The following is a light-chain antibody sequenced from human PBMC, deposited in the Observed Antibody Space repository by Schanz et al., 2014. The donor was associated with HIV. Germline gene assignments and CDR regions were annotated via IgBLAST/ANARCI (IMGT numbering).Light chain of an antibody. CDR1: GPDIGNYKY. J-gene: IGLJ1*01. Sequence: QSALTQPPSASGSPGQSVSISCTGIGPDIGNYKYVSWYQQHPGRAPRLLVYDVTYRPSGVSNRFSGSKSGNTASLTISGLQPEDEADYYCNSYSHSNTYVFGSGTKVTVL. CDR3: NSYSHSNTYV. V-gene: IGLV2-14*03. CDR2: DVT.